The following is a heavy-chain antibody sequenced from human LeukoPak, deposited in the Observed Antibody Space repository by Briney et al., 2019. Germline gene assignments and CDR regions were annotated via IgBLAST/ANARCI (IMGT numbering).Heavy chain of an antibody. J-gene: IGHJ4*02. D-gene: IGHD1-1*01. Sequence: PGGSLRLSCAASGFTFSSYSMNWVRQAPGKWLEWVSSISSSSSYIYYADSVKGRFTISRDNAKNSLYLQMNSLRAEDTAVYYCARDQLESGDFDHWGQGTLVTVSS. CDR1: GFTFSSYS. CDR2: ISSSSSYI. V-gene: IGHV3-21*01. CDR3: ARDQLESGDFDH.